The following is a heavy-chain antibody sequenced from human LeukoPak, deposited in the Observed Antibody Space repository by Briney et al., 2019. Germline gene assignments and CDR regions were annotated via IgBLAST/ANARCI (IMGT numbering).Heavy chain of an antibody. D-gene: IGHD3/OR15-3a*01. CDR1: GGSLSGYY. J-gene: IGHJ4*02. CDR3: ARDFDGDYYFRY. V-gene: IGHV4-59*01. CDR2: VDYSGST. Sequence: SETLSLTCAVYGGSLSGYYWSWIRQPPGKGLEWIGYVDYSGSTNYSPSLKSRVTMSVDTSKKQFSLKLSSVTAADTAVYYCARDFDGDYYFRYWGQGTLVTVSS.